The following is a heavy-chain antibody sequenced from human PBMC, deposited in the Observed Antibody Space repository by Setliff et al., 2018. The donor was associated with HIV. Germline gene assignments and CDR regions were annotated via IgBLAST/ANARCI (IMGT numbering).Heavy chain of an antibody. CDR2: IYPGDSDT. D-gene: IGHD5-18*01. V-gene: IGHV5-51*01. CDR1: GYSFINYW. J-gene: IGHJ4*02. CDR3: ALPVLGGYSYGYFDY. Sequence: RGESLKISCKGSGYSFINYWIGWVRQMPGKGLEWMGIIYPGDSDTRYSPSFQGQVTISADKSISTAYMQLSSLRSEDTAVYCCALPVLGGYSYGYFDYWGQGTLVTVSS.